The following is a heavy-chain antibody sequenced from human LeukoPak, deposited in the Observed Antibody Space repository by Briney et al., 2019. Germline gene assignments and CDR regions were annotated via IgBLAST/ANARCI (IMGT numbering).Heavy chain of an antibody. CDR1: SGSISNYY. CDR2: IYYSEST. J-gene: IGHJ3*02. CDR3: ARHISGATKELSAFDI. D-gene: IGHD1-20*01. V-gene: IGHV4-59*08. Sequence: PSETLSLTCTVSSGSISNYYWSWIRQPPGKGLEWIGCIYYSESTKYNPSLKSRLTISVDTSKNQFSLRLTAVTAADTAVYYCARHISGATKELSAFDIWGQGTMVNVSS.